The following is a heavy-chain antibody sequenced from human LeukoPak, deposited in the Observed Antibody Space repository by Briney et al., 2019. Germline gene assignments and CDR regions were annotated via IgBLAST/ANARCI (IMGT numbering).Heavy chain of an antibody. Sequence: SETLSLTCAVYGGSFSGYYWSWIRQPPGKGLEWIGEINHSGSTNYNPSLKSRGTISVDTSKNQFSLKLSSVTAAATAVYHCAILASAPIAAATPIVDYWGQGTLVTVSS. J-gene: IGHJ4*02. V-gene: IGHV4-34*01. CDR2: INHSGST. CDR3: AILASAPIAAATPIVDY. CDR1: GGSFSGYY. D-gene: IGHD6-13*01.